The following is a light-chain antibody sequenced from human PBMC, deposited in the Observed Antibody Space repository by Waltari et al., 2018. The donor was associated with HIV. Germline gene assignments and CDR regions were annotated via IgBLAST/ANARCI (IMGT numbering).Light chain of an antibody. CDR3: TSYAGSGEYV. V-gene: IGLV2-8*01. Sequence: QSALTQPPSASGSPGQSVTISCTGTSSDVGGYDYVSWYQHHPGKVPRLIMYEGSKRPSGVPDRFSVFKSGTTASLTVSGLQAEDEADYYCTSYAGSGEYVFGTGTKVTVL. J-gene: IGLJ1*01. CDR2: EGS. CDR1: SSDVGGYDY.